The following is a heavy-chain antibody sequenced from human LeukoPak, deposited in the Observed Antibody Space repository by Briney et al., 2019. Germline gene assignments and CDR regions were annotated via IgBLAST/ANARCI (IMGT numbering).Heavy chain of an antibody. CDR2: IYYSGST. J-gene: IGHJ3*02. CDR3: ARPQDYGDTNDAFDI. D-gene: IGHD4-17*01. CDR1: GGFISSHY. Sequence: SETLSLTCTVSGGFISSHYWSWLPQPPGKGLEWIGYIYYSGSTNYNPSLKSRVTISVDTSKSQFSLKLSTVTAADTAVYYCARPQDYGDTNDAFDIWGQGTMVTVSS. V-gene: IGHV4-59*08.